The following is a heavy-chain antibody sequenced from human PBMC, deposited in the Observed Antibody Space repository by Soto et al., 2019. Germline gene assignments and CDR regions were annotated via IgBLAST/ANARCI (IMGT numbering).Heavy chain of an antibody. CDR1: GFTVSSNY. CDR3: ACQDYGDYVADDY. J-gene: IGHJ4*02. V-gene: IGHV3-66*04. Sequence: GGSLRLSCAASGFTVSSNYMSWVRQAPGKGLEWVSVIYSGGSTYYADSVKGRFTISRDNSKNTLYLQMNSLRAEDTAVYYCACQDYGDYVADDYWGQGTLVTVSS. CDR2: IYSGGST. D-gene: IGHD4-17*01.